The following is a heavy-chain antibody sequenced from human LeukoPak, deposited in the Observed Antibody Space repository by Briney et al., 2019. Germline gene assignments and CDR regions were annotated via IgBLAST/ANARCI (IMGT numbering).Heavy chain of an antibody. J-gene: IGHJ4*02. V-gene: IGHV1-2*02. CDR3: ARWPSGRYYFDY. CDR2: INPNSGGT. D-gene: IGHD1-26*01. CDR1: GYTFTGYY. Sequence: GASVKVFYKASGYTFTGYYMHWVRQAPGQGLEWMGWINPNSGGTNYAQKFQGRVTMTRDTSISTAYMELSRLRSDDTAVYYCARWPSGRYYFDYWGQGTLVTVSS.